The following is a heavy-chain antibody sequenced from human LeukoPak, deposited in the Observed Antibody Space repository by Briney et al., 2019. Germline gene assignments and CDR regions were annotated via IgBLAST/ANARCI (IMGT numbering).Heavy chain of an antibody. CDR1: GGSTSSSSYF. CDR3: AAYCSSTSCGYFDY. Sequence: SETLSLTCTVSGGSTSSSSYFWGWIRQPPGKGLEWIGSFSYRGSTYYNPSLKSQVTISVDTSQNQFSLRLSSVTAADTAVYYCAAYCSSTSCGYFDYWGQGTLVTVS. CDR2: FSYRGST. J-gene: IGHJ4*02. V-gene: IGHV4-39*01. D-gene: IGHD2-2*01.